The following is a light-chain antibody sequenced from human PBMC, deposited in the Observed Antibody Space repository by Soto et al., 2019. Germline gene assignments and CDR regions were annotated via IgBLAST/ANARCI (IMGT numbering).Light chain of an antibody. Sequence: QTVVTQPPSASGTPGQRVTISCSGSSSNIGSNTVNWYQPLPGTAPKLLIYRNNQRPSGGPDRCSVSKSGTSASVAISGLQSDDEADSYCAAWDDRLNVVVFGGGTKLTVL. J-gene: IGLJ2*01. V-gene: IGLV1-44*01. CDR1: SSNIGSNT. CDR3: AAWDDRLNVVV. CDR2: RNN.